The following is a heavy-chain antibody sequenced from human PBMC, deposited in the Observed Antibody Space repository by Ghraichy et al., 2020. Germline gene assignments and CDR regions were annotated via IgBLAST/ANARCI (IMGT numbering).Heavy chain of an antibody. J-gene: IGHJ3*02. D-gene: IGHD6-13*01. CDR1: GFTFSSYS. V-gene: IGHV3-21*01. CDR3: ARDHSQQQLAGDAFDI. CDR2: ISSSSSYI. Sequence: GGSLRLSCAASGFTFSSYSMNWVRQAPGKGLEWVSSISSSSSYIYYADSVKGRFTISRDNAKNSLYLQMNSLRAEDTAVYYCARDHSQQQLAGDAFDIWGQGTMVTVSS.